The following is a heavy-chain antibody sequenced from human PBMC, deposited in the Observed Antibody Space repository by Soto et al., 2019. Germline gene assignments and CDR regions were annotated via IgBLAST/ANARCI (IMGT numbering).Heavy chain of an antibody. CDR1: GFTFSNYW. CDR2: INGDGSST. CDR3: ARTPYYHGVDV. Sequence: PGGSLRLSCAASGFTFSNYWIHWVRQAPGKGLVWVSRINGDGSSTRYAGSVKGRFTISRDNAKNTLFLQMNSLRDEDTAVYYCARTPYYHGVDVWGQGTTVTVSS. J-gene: IGHJ6*02. V-gene: IGHV3-74*01.